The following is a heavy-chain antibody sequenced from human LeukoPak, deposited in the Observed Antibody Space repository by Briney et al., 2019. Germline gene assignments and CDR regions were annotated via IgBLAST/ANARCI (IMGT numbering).Heavy chain of an antibody. Sequence: ASVKVSCKASGYTFTGYYIHWVRQAPGQGLEWMGWINPNSGGTNYAQKFQGRVTMTRDTSISTAYMELNRLTSDDTAVYYCVPGNRITTPTETRGTYFDYWGQGTLVAVSS. CDR1: GYTFTGYY. J-gene: IGHJ4*02. CDR3: VPGNRITTPTETRGTYFDY. V-gene: IGHV1-2*02. D-gene: IGHD3-3*01. CDR2: INPNSGGT.